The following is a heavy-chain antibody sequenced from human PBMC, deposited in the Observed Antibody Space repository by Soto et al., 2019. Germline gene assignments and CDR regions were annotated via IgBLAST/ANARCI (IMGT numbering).Heavy chain of an antibody. J-gene: IGHJ6*02. CDR2: ISAYNGNT. Sequence: GASVKVSCKASGYTFTSYGISWVRQAPGQGLEWMGWISAYNGNTNYAQKLQGRVTMTTDTSTSTAYMELRSLRSEDTALYYCAAEGSSTRAYYYYYGMDVWGQGTTVTVSS. V-gene: IGHV1-18*01. CDR3: AAEGSSTRAYYYYYGMDV. CDR1: GYTFTSYG. D-gene: IGHD2-2*01.